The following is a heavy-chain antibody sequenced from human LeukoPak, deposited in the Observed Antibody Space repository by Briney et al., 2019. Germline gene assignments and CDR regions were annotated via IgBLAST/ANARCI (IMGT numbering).Heavy chain of an antibody. CDR1: RGTFSSYA. J-gene: IGHJ4*02. D-gene: IGHD5-18*01. CDR2: IIPIFGTA. Sequence: ASVKVSCKASRGTFSSYAISWVRQAPGQGLEWMGRIIPIFGTANYAQKFQGRVTITTDESTSTAYMELSSLRSEDTAVYYCARVADTAMEYHFDYWGQGTLVTVSS. V-gene: IGHV1-69*05. CDR3: ARVADTAMEYHFDY.